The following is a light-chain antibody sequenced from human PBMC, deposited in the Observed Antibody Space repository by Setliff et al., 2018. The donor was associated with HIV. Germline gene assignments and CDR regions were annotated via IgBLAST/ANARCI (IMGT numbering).Light chain of an antibody. J-gene: IGLJ2*01. CDR1: SSDAGDYNF. V-gene: IGLV2-23*02. CDR3: CSYAGSSTSV. Sequence: QSALTQPRSVSGSPGQSVTIACTGTSSDAGDYNFVSWYQQHPGKAPKLMIYEVSKRPSGVSNRFSGSKSGNTASLTISGLQAEDEADYYCCSYAGSSTSVFGGGTKGTVL. CDR2: EVS.